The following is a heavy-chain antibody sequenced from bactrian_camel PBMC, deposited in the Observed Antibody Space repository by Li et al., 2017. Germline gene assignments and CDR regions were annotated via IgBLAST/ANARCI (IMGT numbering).Heavy chain of an antibody. D-gene: IGHD2*01. J-gene: IGHJ4*01. CDR1: GYTYSSYC. CDR3: AVYDAYAGRCSFREDYYDY. Sequence: HVQLVESGGGSAQAGGSLRPSCAPSGYTYSSYCMAWFRQTPGKEREGVARIATGSGNTYYADSVKGRFTISQDNGSKTVVLQMNSLKPEDTAMYHCAVYDAYAGRCSFREDYYDYWGPGTQVTVS. V-gene: IGHV3S1*01. CDR2: IATGSGNT.